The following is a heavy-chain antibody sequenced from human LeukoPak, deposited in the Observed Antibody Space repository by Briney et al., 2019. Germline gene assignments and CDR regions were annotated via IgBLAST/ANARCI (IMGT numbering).Heavy chain of an antibody. CDR3: AGGHYPLEY. CDR1: GGSINSGY. V-gene: IGHV4-59*01. J-gene: IGHJ4*02. CDR2: LYPSGST. Sequence: PSETLSLTCSVPGGSINSGYRSWIRQPPGKGLEWIGLLYPSGSTNYNPSLKSRVTISVDTSRTQFSLKLSSMTAADTAVYYCAGGHYPLEYWGQGTLVTVSS. D-gene: IGHD1-26*01.